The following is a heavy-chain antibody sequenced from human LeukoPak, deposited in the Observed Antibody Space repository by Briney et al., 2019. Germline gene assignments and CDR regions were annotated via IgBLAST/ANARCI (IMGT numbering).Heavy chain of an antibody. CDR1: GFTFSNYW. CDR3: TRSEYSFDH. D-gene: IGHD3-10*01. J-gene: IGHJ4*02. V-gene: IGHV3-74*01. CDR2: INSDGSST. Sequence: GGSLRLSCAAPGFTFSNYWMHWVRQAPGKGLVWVSRINSDGSSTSYADSVKGRFTLSRDNAKNTMYLQMNSLRAEDTAIYYCTRSEYSFDHWGQGTLVTVSS.